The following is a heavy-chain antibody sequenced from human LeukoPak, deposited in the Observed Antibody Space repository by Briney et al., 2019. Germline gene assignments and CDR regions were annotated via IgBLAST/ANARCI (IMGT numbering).Heavy chain of an antibody. D-gene: IGHD3-22*01. J-gene: IGHJ4*02. V-gene: IGHV4-4*07. CDR1: GGSISNYY. CDR3: ARSQLRYYDSSGYYSAY. Sequence: SETLSLTCTVPGGSISNYYWSWIRQPAGKGLEWIGRINTSGSTNYNPSLKSRVTMSVDTSKNQFSLKLSSVTAADTAVYYCARSQLRYYDSSGYYSAYWGQGTLVTVSS. CDR2: INTSGST.